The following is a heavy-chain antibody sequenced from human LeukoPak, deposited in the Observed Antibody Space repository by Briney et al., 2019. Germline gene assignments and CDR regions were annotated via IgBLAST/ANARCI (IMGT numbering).Heavy chain of an antibody. CDR3: ARQRSWYHFDY. D-gene: IGHD6-13*01. CDR2: IYYSGST. CDR1: GGSISSSSYY. Sequence: SETLSLTCTVSGGSISSSSYYWVCLRQPPGKGLEWIASIYYSGSTYYNPSLKSRVTISADTSKNQFSLKLSSVTAADTAVYYCARQRSWYHFDYWGQGTLVTVSS. J-gene: IGHJ4*02. V-gene: IGHV4-39*01.